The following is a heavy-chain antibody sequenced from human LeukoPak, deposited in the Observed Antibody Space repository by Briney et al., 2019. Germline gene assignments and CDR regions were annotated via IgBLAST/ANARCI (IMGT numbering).Heavy chain of an antibody. Sequence: GGSLRLSCIGSGFNFTYYAIYWVRQAPGKGLEWVAVVSYDGNDGYYADSVKGRFSISRDNSQNTVTLQMNNLRVDDTAIYYCAKLAWNDGSYYLDYWGPGTLVTVSS. CDR3: AKLAWNDGSYYLDY. CDR1: GFNFTYYA. V-gene: IGHV3-30*18. J-gene: IGHJ4*02. CDR2: VSYDGNDG. D-gene: IGHD1-1*01.